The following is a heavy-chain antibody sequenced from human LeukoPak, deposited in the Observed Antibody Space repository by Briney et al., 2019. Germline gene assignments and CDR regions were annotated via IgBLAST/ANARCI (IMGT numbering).Heavy chain of an antibody. Sequence: KPSETLSLTCTVSGGSISSGGYYSSWLRQHPGKGLEWTGYIYYSGSTYYNPSLKSRVTISVDTSKNQFSLKLSSVTAADTAVYYCARGPVPAAIDNWFDPWGQGTLVTVSS. V-gene: IGHV4-31*03. D-gene: IGHD2-2*02. CDR1: GGSISSGGYY. CDR3: ARGPVPAAIDNWFDP. CDR2: IYYSGST. J-gene: IGHJ5*02.